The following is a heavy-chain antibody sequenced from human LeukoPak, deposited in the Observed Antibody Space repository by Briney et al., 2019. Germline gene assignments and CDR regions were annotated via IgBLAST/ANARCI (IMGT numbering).Heavy chain of an antibody. V-gene: IGHV3-11*01. CDR2: ISSSGSTI. CDR3: ARRLSSGSYYGEYY. D-gene: IGHD1-26*01. J-gene: IGHJ4*02. Sequence: GGSLRLSCAASGFTFSDYYMSWIRQAPGKGLEWVSYISSSGSTIYYADSVKGRFTIPRDNAKNSLYLQMNSLRAEDTAVYYCARRLSSGSYYGEYYWGQGTLVTVSS. CDR1: GFTFSDYY.